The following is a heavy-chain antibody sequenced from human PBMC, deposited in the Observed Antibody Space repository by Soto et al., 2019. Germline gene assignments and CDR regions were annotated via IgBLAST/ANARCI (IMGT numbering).Heavy chain of an antibody. CDR1: GFTFDDYA. V-gene: IGHV3-9*01. CDR3: AKDISGGGTMVRGVPDLAFDI. CDR2: ISWNSGSI. D-gene: IGHD3-10*01. J-gene: IGHJ3*02. Sequence: GGSLRLSCAASGFTFDDYAMHWVRQAPGKGLEWVSGISWNSGSIGYADSVKGRFTISRDNAKNSLYLQMNSLRAEDTALYYCAKDISGGGTMVRGVPDLAFDIWGQGTMVTVSS.